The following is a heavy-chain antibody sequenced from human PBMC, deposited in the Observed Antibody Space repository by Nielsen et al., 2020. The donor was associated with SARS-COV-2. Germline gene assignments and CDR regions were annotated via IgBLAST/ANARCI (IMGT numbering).Heavy chain of an antibody. V-gene: IGHV3-30*18. CDR3: AKDWTAIVVVPSGGVDY. Sequence: GESLKISCAASGFTFSTYGMHWVRQAPGKGLEWVAAISYDGSNKYYVDSVKGRFTISRDNSKNTLYLQMSSLREEDTAVYYCAKDWTAIVVVPSGGVDYWCQGTRFTVAS. J-gene: IGHJ4*02. CDR2: ISYDGSNK. CDR1: GFTFSTYG. D-gene: IGHD2-15*01.